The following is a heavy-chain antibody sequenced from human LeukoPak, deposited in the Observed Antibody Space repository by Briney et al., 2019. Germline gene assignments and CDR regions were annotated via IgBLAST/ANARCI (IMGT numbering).Heavy chain of an antibody. CDR2: ISSSSSYI. Sequence: GVSLRLSCAAPGFTFSSYSMNWVRQAPGKGLEWVSSISSSSSYIYYADSVKGRFTISRDNAKNSLYLQMNSLRAEDTAVYYCARTGQLGPYFDYWGQGTLVTVSS. CDR3: ARTGQLGPYFDY. D-gene: IGHD6-6*01. V-gene: IGHV3-21*01. CDR1: GFTFSSYS. J-gene: IGHJ4*02.